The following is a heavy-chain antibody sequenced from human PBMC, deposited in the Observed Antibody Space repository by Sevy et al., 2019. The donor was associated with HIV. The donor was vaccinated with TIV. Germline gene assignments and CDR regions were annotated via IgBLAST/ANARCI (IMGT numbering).Heavy chain of an antibody. J-gene: IGHJ4*02. CDR1: GFTFNAFA. V-gene: IGHV3-30-3*01. Sequence: GGSLRLSCAASGFTFNAFAFHWVRQAPGKGLAWVAVVSYDGTNKYYSDSVKGRFTISRDNSKNTVYLQMDSLRAEDTAVYYCARDQLWLAPFDYWGQGTLVTVSS. D-gene: IGHD3-10*01. CDR2: VSYDGTNK. CDR3: ARDQLWLAPFDY.